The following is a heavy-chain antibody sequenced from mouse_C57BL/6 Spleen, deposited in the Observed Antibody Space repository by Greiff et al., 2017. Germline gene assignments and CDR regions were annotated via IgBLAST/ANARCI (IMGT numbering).Heavy chain of an antibody. D-gene: IGHD1-1*01. CDR1: GYTFTSYW. J-gene: IGHJ3*01. V-gene: IGHV1-52*01. CDR2: IDPTDSGT. Sequence: VQLQQPGAELVRPGSSVKLSCKASGYTFTSYWMHWVKQRPIQGLEWIGNIDPTDSGTHYNQKFKDKATLTVDKSSSTAYMQLSSLTSEDSAVYDGERVEYDGSSHGFAYWGQGTLVTVSA. CDR3: ERVEYDGSSHGFAY.